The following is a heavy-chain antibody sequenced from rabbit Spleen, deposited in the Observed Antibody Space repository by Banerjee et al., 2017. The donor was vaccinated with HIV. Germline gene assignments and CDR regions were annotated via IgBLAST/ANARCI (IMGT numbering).Heavy chain of an antibody. V-gene: IGHV1S45*01. CDR3: ARDSGTSFSTYGMDL. D-gene: IGHD8-1*01. CDR2: IYGGDGST. CDR1: GFSFSSSYV. J-gene: IGHJ6*01. Sequence: QEQLVESGGGLVQPEGSLTLTCTASGFSFSSSYVMCWVRQAPGKGLEWIACIYGGDGSTYSATWAKGRFTISKTSSTTVTLQMTSLTAADTATYFCARDSGTSFSTYGMDLWGQGTLVTVS.